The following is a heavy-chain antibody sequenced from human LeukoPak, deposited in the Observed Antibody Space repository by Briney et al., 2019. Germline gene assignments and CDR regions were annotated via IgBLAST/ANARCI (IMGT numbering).Heavy chain of an antibody. D-gene: IGHD3-10*01. CDR3: AKDLRPYGSGSPNWFDP. V-gene: IGHV3-30*02. CDR1: GFTFSSYD. J-gene: IGHJ5*02. Sequence: GGSLRLSCAASGFTFSSYDMHWVRQAPGKGLEWVALIRYDGSNKYYADSVKGRFTISRDSSKNTLYLQMNSLRAEDTAVYYCAKDLRPYGSGSPNWFDPWGQGTLVTVSS. CDR2: IRYDGSNK.